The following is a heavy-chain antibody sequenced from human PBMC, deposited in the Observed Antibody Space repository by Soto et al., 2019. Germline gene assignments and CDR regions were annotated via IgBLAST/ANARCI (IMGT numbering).Heavy chain of an antibody. Sequence: QITLKESGPTLVKPTQTLTLTCTFSGFSLSTSAVGVSWIRQPPGKAPEWLALIYWDDDKRYSPSLKSRLTITKDTSKNQVVLTMTNMDPVDTATYYCAHRRTYYDIFTQTYHHYGMDVWGQGTTVTVSS. CDR3: AHRRTYYDIFTQTYHHYGMDV. CDR2: IYWDDDK. J-gene: IGHJ6*02. V-gene: IGHV2-5*02. CDR1: GFSLSTSAVG. D-gene: IGHD3-9*01.